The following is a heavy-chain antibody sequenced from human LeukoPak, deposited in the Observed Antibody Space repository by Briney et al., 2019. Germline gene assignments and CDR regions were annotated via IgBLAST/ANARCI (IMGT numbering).Heavy chain of an antibody. CDR3: ARDPSMYSSSWYYFDY. J-gene: IGHJ4*02. V-gene: IGHV3-7*01. D-gene: IGHD6-13*01. CDR1: GFTFSGYA. Sequence: GGSLRLSCAGYGFTFSGYAMSWVRQAPGKGLEWVANIKQDGSEKYYVDSVKGRFTISRDNAKNSLYLQMNSLRAEDTAVYYCARDPSMYSSSWYYFDYWGQGTLVTVSS. CDR2: IKQDGSEK.